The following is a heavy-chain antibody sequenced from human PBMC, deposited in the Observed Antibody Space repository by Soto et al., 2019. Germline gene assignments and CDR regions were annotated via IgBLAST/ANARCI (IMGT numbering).Heavy chain of an antibody. Sequence: EVQLLESGGGLVQPGGSLRLSCAASGFTFNNYAMTWVRQAPGKGLEWVSAISGGGDTTSYADSVKGRFTVSRDGSKNTLYLQMSSLIAEDTALYYCAKGRGGSGSLTPRVDFWGQGNLVTVSS. CDR3: AKGRGGSGSLTPRVDF. V-gene: IGHV3-23*01. CDR1: GFTFNNYA. J-gene: IGHJ4*02. D-gene: IGHD3-10*01. CDR2: ISGGGDTT.